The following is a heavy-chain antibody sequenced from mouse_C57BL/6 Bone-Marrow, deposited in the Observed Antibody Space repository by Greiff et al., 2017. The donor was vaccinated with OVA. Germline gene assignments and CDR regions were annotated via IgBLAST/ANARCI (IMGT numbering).Heavy chain of an antibody. V-gene: IGHV1-82*01. CDR1: GYAFSSSW. CDR3: ARWEFSTRVDCAMDY. CDR2: IYPGDGDT. J-gene: IGHJ4*01. D-gene: IGHD1-1*01. Sequence: VQLQQSGPELVKPGASVKISCKASGYAFSSSWMNWVKQRPGKGLEWIGRIYPGDGDTNYNGKFKGKATLTADKSSSTAYLQLSSLTSEDTAVYVCARWEFSTRVDCAMDYWGQGTSVTVSS.